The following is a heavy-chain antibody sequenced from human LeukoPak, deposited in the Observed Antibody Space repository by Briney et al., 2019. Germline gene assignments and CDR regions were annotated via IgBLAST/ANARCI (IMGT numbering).Heavy chain of an antibody. CDR2: IIPIFGTA. D-gene: IGHD1-14*01. CDR1: GGTFSSYA. J-gene: IGHJ1*01. CDR3: AREKDNQGYFQH. Sequence: SVKVSCKASGGTFSSYAISWVRQAPGQGLEWMGGIIPIFGTANYAQKFQGRVTITADKSTSTAYMELSSLRSEDAAVYYCAREKDNQGYFQHWGQGTLVTVSS. V-gene: IGHV1-69*06.